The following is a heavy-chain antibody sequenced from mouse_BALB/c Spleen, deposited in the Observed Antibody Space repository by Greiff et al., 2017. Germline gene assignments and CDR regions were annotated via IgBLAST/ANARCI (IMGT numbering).Heavy chain of an antibody. CDR3: ARGGNWDGFAY. Sequence: VQLQQSGPGLVKPSQSLSLTCTVTGYSITSDYAWNWIRQFPGNKLEWMGYISYSGSTSYNPSLKSRISITRDTSKNQFFLQLNSVTTEDTATYYCARGGNWDGFAYWGQGTLVTVSA. V-gene: IGHV3-2*02. CDR1: GYSITSDYA. D-gene: IGHD4-1*02. CDR2: ISYSGST. J-gene: IGHJ3*01.